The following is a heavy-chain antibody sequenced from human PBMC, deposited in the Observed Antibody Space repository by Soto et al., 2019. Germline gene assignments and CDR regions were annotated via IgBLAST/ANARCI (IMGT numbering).Heavy chain of an antibody. Sequence: SGGSQRHSCAASGFNFDDYGISRVRQDPGKGLEWVSGINWNGGSTGYADSVKGRFTISRDNAKNSLYLQMNGLRAEDTALYHCARVATVTKDYYYYYYMDVWGKGTTVTVS. CDR1: GFNFDDYG. V-gene: IGHV3-20*01. CDR3: ARVATVTKDYYYYYYMDV. D-gene: IGHD4-17*01. J-gene: IGHJ6*03. CDR2: INWNGGST.